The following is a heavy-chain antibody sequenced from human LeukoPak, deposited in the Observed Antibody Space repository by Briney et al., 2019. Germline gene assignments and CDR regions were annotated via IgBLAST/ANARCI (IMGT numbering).Heavy chain of an antibody. V-gene: IGHV4-31*03. CDR2: IYYSGST. D-gene: IGHD3-3*01. CDR1: GGSISSGGYY. Sequence: SETLSLTCTVSGGSISSGGYYWSWIRQHPGKGLEWIGYIYYSGSTYYNPSLKSRVTISVDTSKNQFSLKLSSVTAADTAVYYRARTYYDFWSGYYYYYYGMDVWGQGTTVTVSS. CDR3: ARTYYDFWSGYYYYYYGMDV. J-gene: IGHJ6*02.